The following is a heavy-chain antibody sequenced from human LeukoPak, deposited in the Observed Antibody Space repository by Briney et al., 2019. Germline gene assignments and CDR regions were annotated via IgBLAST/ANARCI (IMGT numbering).Heavy chain of an antibody. CDR3: ARGDFWSGYYFDY. D-gene: IGHD3-3*01. Sequence: PSQTLSLTCTVSGGSISSGSHYWSWIRQPAGKGLEWIGRIYTSGSTNYNPSLKSRVTISVDTSKNQFSLKLSSVTAADTAVYYCARGDFWSGYYFDYWGQGTLVTVSS. V-gene: IGHV4-61*02. CDR2: IYTSGST. J-gene: IGHJ4*02. CDR1: GGSISSGSHY.